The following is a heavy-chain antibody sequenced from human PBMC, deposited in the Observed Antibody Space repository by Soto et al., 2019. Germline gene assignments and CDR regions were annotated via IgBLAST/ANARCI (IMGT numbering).Heavy chain of an antibody. CDR2: INAGNGNT. J-gene: IGHJ5*01. V-gene: IGHV1-3*01. CDR1: GYTFTSYA. D-gene: IGHD3-10*01. Sequence: ASVKVSCKASGYTFTSYAMHWVRQAPGQRLEWMGWINAGNGNTKYSQKFQGRVTITRDTSASTAYMELNSLRAEDTAVYYCAKDHGTYGPNWIDSWGQGTLVSVSS. CDR3: AKDHGTYGPNWIDS.